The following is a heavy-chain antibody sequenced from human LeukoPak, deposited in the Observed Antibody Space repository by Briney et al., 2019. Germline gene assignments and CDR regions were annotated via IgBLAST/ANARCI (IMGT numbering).Heavy chain of an antibody. Sequence: ASVKVSCKASGGTFISYAISWVRQAPGQGLEWMGRIIPILGIANYAQKFQGRVTITADKSTSTAYMELSSLRSEDTAVYYCARAYDSSGYYYSNGAFDIWGQGTMVTVSS. CDR1: GGTFISYA. V-gene: IGHV1-69*04. CDR3: ARAYDSSGYYYSNGAFDI. J-gene: IGHJ3*02. D-gene: IGHD3-22*01. CDR2: IIPILGIA.